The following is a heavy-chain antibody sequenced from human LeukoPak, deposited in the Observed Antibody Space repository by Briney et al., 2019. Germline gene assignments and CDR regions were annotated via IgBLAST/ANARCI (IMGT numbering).Heavy chain of an antibody. J-gene: IGHJ3*02. D-gene: IGHD2-15*01. CDR2: ISAYNGNT. Sequence: ASVKVSCKASGYTFTSYGISWVRQAPGQGLEWMGWISAYNGNTNYAQKLQGRVTMTTDTSTSTAYMELRSLRSDDTAVYYCARAGYCSGGSCYIDSFDIWGQGTMVTVSS. CDR1: GYTFTSYG. CDR3: ARAGYCSGGSCYIDSFDI. V-gene: IGHV1-18*01.